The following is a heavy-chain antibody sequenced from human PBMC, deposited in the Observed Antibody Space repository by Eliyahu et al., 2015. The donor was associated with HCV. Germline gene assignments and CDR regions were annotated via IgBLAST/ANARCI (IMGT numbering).Heavy chain of an antibody. V-gene: IGHV3-49*04. CDR2: IRSKAYGTT. J-gene: IGHJ4*02. Sequence: EVQLVESGGGLVQXGRSLRLSCTTSGFTXGXYGMXWVRXXPGKGLEWVGFIRSKAYGTTEYAASVKGRFTISRDDSKSIAYLQMNSLKTEDTAVYYCTRDWSPMDGLFDYWGQGTLVTVSS. D-gene: IGHD3-10*01. CDR1: GFTXGXYG. CDR3: TRDWSPMDGLFDY.